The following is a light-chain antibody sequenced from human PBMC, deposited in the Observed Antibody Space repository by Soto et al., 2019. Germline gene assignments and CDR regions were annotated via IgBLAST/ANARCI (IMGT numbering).Light chain of an antibody. CDR1: SSNIGRNT. Sequence: QSVVTQPPSASGTPGQRVTIACSGSSSNIGRNTVHWYQQLPGTTPKLLIYSNDQRPSGVPDRFSGSKSGSSASLAISGLQSEDEADYYCVAWDDSLNGVVFGGGTKLTVL. CDR2: SND. V-gene: IGLV1-44*01. CDR3: VAWDDSLNGVV. J-gene: IGLJ2*01.